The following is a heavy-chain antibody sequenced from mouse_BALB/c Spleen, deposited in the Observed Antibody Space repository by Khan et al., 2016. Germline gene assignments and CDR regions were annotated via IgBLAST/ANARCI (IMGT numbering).Heavy chain of an antibody. J-gene: IGHJ2*01. CDR3: VRGSTVFDF. CDR1: GHPFTTYW. CDR2: IDPYDSET. D-gene: IGHD1-1*01. Sequence: QVQLQQPGAELVRPGASVKLSCKASGHPFTTYWMNWVKQRPEQGLEWIGRIDPYDSETHYDQKFKDKAILTVDKSSSTAYMQLSGLTSEDSAVYYCVRGSTVFDFWGQGTTLTVSS. V-gene: IGHV1-52*01.